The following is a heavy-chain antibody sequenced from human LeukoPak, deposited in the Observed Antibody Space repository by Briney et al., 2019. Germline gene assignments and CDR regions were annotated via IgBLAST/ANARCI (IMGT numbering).Heavy chain of an antibody. V-gene: IGHV3-15*01. J-gene: IGHJ4*02. CDR2: IKSTTDGGTT. Sequence: GGSLRLSCAASGFTFSNAWVSWVRQAPGKGLEWVGRIKSTTDGGTTDYAAPVKGRFTISRDDSTNTLHLQMNSLKTEDTAVYYCTRWRGSYYFDYWGQGTLVTVSS. CDR1: GFTFSNAW. D-gene: IGHD1-26*01. CDR3: TRWRGSYYFDY.